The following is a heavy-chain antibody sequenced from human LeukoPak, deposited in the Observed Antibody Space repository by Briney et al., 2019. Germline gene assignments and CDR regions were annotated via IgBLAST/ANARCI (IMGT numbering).Heavy chain of an antibody. CDR3: ARGRYRFDY. CDR2: INPNSGGT. D-gene: IGHD1-1*01. Sequence: ASVKVSCKASGYTFSGYYIHWVRQAPGQGLEWMGWINPNSGGTNYAQKFQGWVTMTRDTSISTAYMELSRLRSDDTAVYYCARGRYRFDYWGQGTLVTVSS. J-gene: IGHJ4*02. CDR1: GYTFSGYY. V-gene: IGHV1-2*04.